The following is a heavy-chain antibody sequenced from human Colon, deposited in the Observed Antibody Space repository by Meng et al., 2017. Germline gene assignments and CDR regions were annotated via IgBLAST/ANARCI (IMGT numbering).Heavy chain of an antibody. Sequence: QVRLQQGGEKLWRPSEPPSLGCEFYGGSASRDFCSWIRQSPGKWMEWIGGISEGGDTLYNPSLKSRVFISVDTYNSELTLKLTSVTDADTGVYYCARGQGFLLHYFDNWGQGTLVTVSS. CDR1: GGSASRDF. V-gene: IGHV4-34*01. D-gene: IGHD3-22*01. CDR2: ISEGGDT. CDR3: ARGQGFLLHYFDN. J-gene: IGHJ4*02.